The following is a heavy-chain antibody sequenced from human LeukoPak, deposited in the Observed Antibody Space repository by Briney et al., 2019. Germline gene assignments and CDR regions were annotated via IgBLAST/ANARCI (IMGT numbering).Heavy chain of an antibody. V-gene: IGHV3-43*01. CDR1: GFTFDRFT. CDR2: INRLGHT. CDR3: AKEVDCPSDCLFFHS. Sequence: GRSLRLACAASGFTFDRFTIHWVRQPPGKGLEWVSLINRLGHTFYPDSVKARFTISRDNSRNSVFLQMNSLRPEDTALYHCAKEVDCPSDCLFFHSWGQGTLVTVSS. D-gene: IGHD2-21*02. J-gene: IGHJ4*02.